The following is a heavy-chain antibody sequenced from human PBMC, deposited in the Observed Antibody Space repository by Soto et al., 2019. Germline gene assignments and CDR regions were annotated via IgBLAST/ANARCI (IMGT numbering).Heavy chain of an antibody. J-gene: IGHJ4*02. Sequence: PSETLSLTCAVSGYSIISGYYWGLIRQPPGKGLEWIGSIYHSGSTYYNPSLKGRVTISVDTSKNQFSLKLSSVTAADTAVYYCARDRWDYYDSSGYHDYWGQGTLVTVSS. CDR1: GYSIISGYY. CDR3: ARDRWDYYDSSGYHDY. V-gene: IGHV4-38-2*02. CDR2: IYHSGST. D-gene: IGHD3-22*01.